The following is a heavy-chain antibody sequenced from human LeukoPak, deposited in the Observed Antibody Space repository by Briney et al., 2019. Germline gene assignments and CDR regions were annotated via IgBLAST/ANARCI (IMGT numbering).Heavy chain of an antibody. J-gene: IGHJ4*02. CDR1: GFTFSSYG. D-gene: IGHD3-10*01. Sequence: GRSLRLSCAASGFTFSSYGMHWVRQAPGKGLEWVAVISYDGSNKYYADSVKGRFTISRDNSKNTLNLQMNSLRAEDTAVYYCARDLGNCGSGSSYFDDWGQGTLVTVSS. V-gene: IGHV3-30*03. CDR2: ISYDGSNK. CDR3: ARDLGNCGSGSSYFDD.